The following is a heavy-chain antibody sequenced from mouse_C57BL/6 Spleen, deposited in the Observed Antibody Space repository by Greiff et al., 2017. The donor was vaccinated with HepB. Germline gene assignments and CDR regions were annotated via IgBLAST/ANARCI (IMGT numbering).Heavy chain of an antibody. J-gene: IGHJ3*01. V-gene: IGHV3-6*01. D-gene: IGHD4-1*01. CDR2: ISYDGSN. CDR3: ARDDWAAWFAY. CDR1: GYSITSGYY. Sequence: EVKLLESGPGLVKPSQSLSLTCSVTGYSITSGYYWNWIRQFPGNKLEWMGYISYDGSNNYNPSLKNRISITRDTSKNQFFLKLNSVTTEDTATYYCARDDWAAWFAYWGQGTLVTVSA.